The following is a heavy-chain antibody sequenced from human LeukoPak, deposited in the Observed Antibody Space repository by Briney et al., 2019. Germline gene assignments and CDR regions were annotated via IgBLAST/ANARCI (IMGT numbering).Heavy chain of an antibody. CDR3: ASLGDSFDY. J-gene: IGHJ4*02. CDR2: IYPGDSDT. D-gene: IGHD3-16*01. CDR1: GYRFTDFW. V-gene: IGHV5-51*01. Sequence: GESLKISCKASGYRFTDFWIAWVRRTPGKGLEWRGIIYPGDSDTRYSPSFQGQVTISADKSISTAYLQWSSLKASDTAMYYCASLGDSFDYWGQGTLVTVSS.